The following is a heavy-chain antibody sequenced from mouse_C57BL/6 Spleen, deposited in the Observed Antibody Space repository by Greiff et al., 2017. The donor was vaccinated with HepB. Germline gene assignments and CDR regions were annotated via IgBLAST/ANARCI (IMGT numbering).Heavy chain of an antibody. V-gene: IGHV5-6*01. D-gene: IGHD1-1*01. Sequence: EVMLVESGGDLVKPGGSLKLSCAASGFTFSSYGMSWVRQTPDKRLEWVATISSGGSYTYYPDSVKGRFTISRDNAKNTLYLQMISLKSEDTAMYYFAIYYGSRYGRRVMDYWGQGTSVTVSS. CDR1: GFTFSSYG. J-gene: IGHJ4*01. CDR2: ISSGGSYT. CDR3: AIYYGSRYGRRVMDY.